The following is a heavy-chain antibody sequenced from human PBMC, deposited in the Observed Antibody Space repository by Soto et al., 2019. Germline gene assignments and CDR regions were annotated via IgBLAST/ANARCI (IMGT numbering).Heavy chain of an antibody. Sequence: QLQLQESGPGLVKPSETLSLTCTVSGGSISSSSYYWGWIRQPPGKGLEWIGSIYYSGSTYYNPSLKSLVTISVDTSKNQFSLRLRSVTAADTAVYYCARLVKHYDYIWGSYDLPDYWGQGTLVTVSS. D-gene: IGHD3-16*01. J-gene: IGHJ4*02. CDR1: GGSISSSSYY. CDR2: IYYSGST. CDR3: ARLVKHYDYIWGSYDLPDY. V-gene: IGHV4-39*01.